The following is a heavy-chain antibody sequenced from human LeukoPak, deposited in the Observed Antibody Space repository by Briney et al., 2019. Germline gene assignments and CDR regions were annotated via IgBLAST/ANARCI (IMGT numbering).Heavy chain of an antibody. V-gene: IGHV4-61*08. Sequence: SETLSLTCTVSGGSISSGGYYWSWIRQPPGKGLEWIGRMLNSGATTYNPSLQSRVTISIDTSKSQVSLELTSVTVADTAAYFCAIEYSYGYGGIFYWGPGTRVTVSS. CDR3: AIEYSYGYGGIFY. CDR2: MLNSGAT. CDR1: GGSISSGGYY. J-gene: IGHJ4*02. D-gene: IGHD5-18*01.